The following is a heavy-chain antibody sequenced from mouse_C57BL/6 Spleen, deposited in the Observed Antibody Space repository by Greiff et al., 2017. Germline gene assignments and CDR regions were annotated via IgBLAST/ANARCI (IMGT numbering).Heavy chain of an antibody. V-gene: IGHV5-4*01. Sequence: EVQVVESGGGLVKPGGSLKLSCAASGFTFSSYAMSWVRQTPEKRLEWVATISDGGSYTYYPDNVKGRFTISRDNAKNNLYLQMRHLKSEDTAMYFCARDRGTTVVATRYFDVWGTGTTVTVSS. J-gene: IGHJ1*03. CDR1: GFTFSSYA. CDR3: ARDRGTTVVATRYFDV. CDR2: ISDGGSYT. D-gene: IGHD1-1*01.